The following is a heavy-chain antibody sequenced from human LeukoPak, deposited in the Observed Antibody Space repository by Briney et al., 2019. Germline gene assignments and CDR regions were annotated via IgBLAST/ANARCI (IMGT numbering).Heavy chain of an antibody. D-gene: IGHD4-17*01. J-gene: IGHJ4*02. V-gene: IGHV4-31*03. Sequence: SDTLSLARTLSGRSISSGGYYWSWIREHPGKGLEWIGYIYYSGSTYYNPSLKSRVTISVDTSKNQFSLKLGSVTAAETAVYYWARWYGDYRGFGFDCWGQGTLVTVSS. CDR2: IYYSGST. CDR3: ARWYGDYRGFGFDC. CDR1: GRSISSGGYY.